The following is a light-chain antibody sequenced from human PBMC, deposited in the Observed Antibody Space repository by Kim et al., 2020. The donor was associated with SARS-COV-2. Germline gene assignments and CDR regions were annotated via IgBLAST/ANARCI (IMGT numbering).Light chain of an antibody. CDR1: ISNIRNNY. Sequence: GQRVTISCSGRISNIRNNYAHWFQQLPGMAPKLILYRNDQRPSGVPDRFSGSKSGTSASLAISGLRSEDEADYYCAAWDDTLSGWVFGGGTKLTVL. J-gene: IGLJ3*02. CDR3: AAWDDTLSGWV. V-gene: IGLV1-47*01. CDR2: RND.